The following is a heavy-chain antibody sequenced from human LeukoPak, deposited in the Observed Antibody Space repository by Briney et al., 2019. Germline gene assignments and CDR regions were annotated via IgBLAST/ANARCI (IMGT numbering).Heavy chain of an antibody. CDR3: ARESPYSSSWYRAAFDI. Sequence: GFLKIFCSGFGINLNRYKNNLGRQGPGEGLGWGSSHNNSSSYIYYADSVKGRFTISRDNAKNSLYLQMNSLRAEDTAVYYCARESPYSSSWYRAAFDIWGQGTMVTASS. V-gene: IGHV3-21*01. CDR2: HNNSSSYI. D-gene: IGHD6-13*01. CDR1: GINLNRYK. J-gene: IGHJ3*02.